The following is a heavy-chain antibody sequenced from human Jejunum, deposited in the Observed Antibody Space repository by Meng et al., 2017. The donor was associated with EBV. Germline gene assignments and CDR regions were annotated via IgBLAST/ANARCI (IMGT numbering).Heavy chain of an antibody. CDR2: INEDGRIT. D-gene: IGHD6-25*01. Sequence: VELVESGWALVQPGGSLRLSCAASGFTFSSYWMHWVRQAPGKGLVWVSRINEDGRITTYADSVKGRFTISRDNTKNTLYLQMNSLRAEDTAVYFCSRDLVGSADDWGQGTLVTVSS. CDR1: GFTFSSYW. V-gene: IGHV3-74*01. CDR3: SRDLVGSADD. J-gene: IGHJ4*02.